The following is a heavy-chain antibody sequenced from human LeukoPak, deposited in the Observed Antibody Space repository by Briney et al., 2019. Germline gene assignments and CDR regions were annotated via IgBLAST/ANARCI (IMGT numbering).Heavy chain of an antibody. CDR2: INPNSGGT. V-gene: IGHV1-2*02. J-gene: IGHJ4*02. Sequence: GSVEVSCNASGYTFTGYYMHWVRQAPGQGLEWMGWINPNSGGTNYPQKFQGRVTMTRDTSISTAYMELSRLRSDDTAVYYRARTYYDSSGYYYFDYWGQGTLVTVSS. D-gene: IGHD3-22*01. CDR3: ARTYYDSSGYYYFDY. CDR1: GYTFTGYY.